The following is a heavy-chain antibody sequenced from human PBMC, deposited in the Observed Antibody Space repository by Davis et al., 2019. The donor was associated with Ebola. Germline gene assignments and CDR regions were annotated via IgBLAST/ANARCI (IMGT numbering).Heavy chain of an antibody. V-gene: IGHV3-49*03. CDR1: GFTFGNYA. CDR2: IRGRSYGGTT. CDR3: TRGVIGYGDSRGTGFDP. J-gene: IGHJ5*02. D-gene: IGHD1-1*01. Sequence: GESLKISCTASGFTFGNYAMSWFCQAPGKGLEWVSFIRGRSYGGTTEYAASVKGRFTISRDDSKSIAYLQMNSLKTEDTAVYYCTRGVIGYGDSRGTGFDPWGQGTLVTVSS.